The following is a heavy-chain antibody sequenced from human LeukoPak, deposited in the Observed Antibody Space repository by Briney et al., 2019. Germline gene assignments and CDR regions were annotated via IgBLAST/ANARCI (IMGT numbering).Heavy chain of an antibody. V-gene: IGHV4-39*01. CDR2: IYYSGNT. D-gene: IGHD2-2*01. CDR3: ARSYCSSTSCPNKNFDY. J-gene: IGHJ4*02. CDR1: GGSISSGDYY. Sequence: SETLSLTCTVSGGSISSGDYYWGWIRQPPGKGLEWIGSIYYSGNTYYSPSLKSRVTISVDTSKNQFSLKLSSVTAADTAVYYCARSYCSSTSCPNKNFDYWGQGTLVTVSS.